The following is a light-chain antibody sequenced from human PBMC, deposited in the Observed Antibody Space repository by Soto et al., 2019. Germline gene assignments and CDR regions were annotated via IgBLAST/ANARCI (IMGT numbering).Light chain of an antibody. CDR1: SSDVGGYNY. CDR3: NSYAGSNNWV. J-gene: IGLJ3*02. CDR2: EVS. V-gene: IGLV2-8*01. Sequence: QSVLTQPPSASGSPGQSVTISCTGTSSDVGGYNYVSWYQQHPGKAPKLMIYEVSKRPSGVSDRFSGSKPGHTTALTVSRLQAEHEADYYRNSYAGSNNWVFGGRPK.